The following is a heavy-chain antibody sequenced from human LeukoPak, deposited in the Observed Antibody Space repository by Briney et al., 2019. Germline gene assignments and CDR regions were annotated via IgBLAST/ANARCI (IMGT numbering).Heavy chain of an antibody. Sequence: GGSPRLSCAVSGFTVDSHYMTWVRQAPGKGLQWVSVIYRDGSTYYAGSVEGRFTISRDNSKNTLHLQMNSLSTEDTAVYYCAQLPSDWGQGTLVTVSS. D-gene: IGHD1-7*01. CDR1: GFTVDSHY. CDR2: IYRDGST. CDR3: AQLPSD. J-gene: IGHJ4*02. V-gene: IGHV3-66*02.